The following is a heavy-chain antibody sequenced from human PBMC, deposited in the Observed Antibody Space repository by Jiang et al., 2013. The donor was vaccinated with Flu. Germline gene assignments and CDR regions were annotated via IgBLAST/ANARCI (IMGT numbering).Heavy chain of an antibody. CDR2: IDWDDDK. Sequence: KPTQTLTLTCTFSGFSLSTSGMCVSWIRQPPGKALEWLALIDWDDDKYYSTSLKTRLTISKDTSKNQVVLTMTNMDPVDTATYYCARRIGYCSSTSCSHFDYWGQGTLVTVSS. J-gene: IGHJ4*02. D-gene: IGHD2-2*01. V-gene: IGHV2-70*01. CDR3: ARRIGYCSSTSCSHFDY. CDR1: GFSLSTSGMC.